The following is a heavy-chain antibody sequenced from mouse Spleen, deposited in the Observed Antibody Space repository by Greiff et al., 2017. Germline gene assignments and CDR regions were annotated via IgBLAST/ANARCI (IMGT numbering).Heavy chain of an antibody. V-gene: IGHV1-82*01. CDR1: GYAFSSSW. Sequence: QVQLQQSGPELVKPGASVKISCKASGYAFSSSWMNWVKQRPGKGLEWIGRIYPGDGDTNYNGKFKGKATLTADKSSSTAYMQLSSLTSEDSAVYFCAREFYYYGRAGYWGQGTTLTVSS. D-gene: IGHD1-1*01. CDR2: IYPGDGDT. CDR3: AREFYYYGRAGY. J-gene: IGHJ2*01.